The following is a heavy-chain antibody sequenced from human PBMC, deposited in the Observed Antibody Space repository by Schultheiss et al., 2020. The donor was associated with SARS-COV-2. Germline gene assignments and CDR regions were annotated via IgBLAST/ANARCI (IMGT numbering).Heavy chain of an antibody. J-gene: IGHJ6*02. V-gene: IGHV3-30*19. Sequence: GESLKISCAASGFTFSSYGMHWVRQAPGKGLEWVAVISYDGSNKYYADSVKGRFTISRDNSKNTLYLQMNSLRAEDTAVYYCAREKLRPYYYYYGMDVWGQGTTVTVSS. CDR3: AREKLRPYYYYYGMDV. CDR2: ISYDGSNK. CDR1: GFTFSSYG. D-gene: IGHD1-7*01.